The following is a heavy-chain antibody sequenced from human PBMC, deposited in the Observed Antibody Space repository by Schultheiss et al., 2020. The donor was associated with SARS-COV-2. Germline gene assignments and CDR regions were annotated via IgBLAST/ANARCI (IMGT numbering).Heavy chain of an antibody. CDR2: ISSSSSYI. J-gene: IGHJ3*02. V-gene: IGHV3-21*01. CDR1: GFTFSSCT. D-gene: IGHD6-13*01. Sequence: GGSLRLSCAASGFTFSSCTMNWVRQAAGKGLEWVSSISSSSSYIFYADSVKGRFTISRDNSENTLYLQMNSLRAEDTAVYYCARGGSSSWYGGAFDIWGQGTMVTVSS. CDR3: ARGGSSSWYGGAFDI.